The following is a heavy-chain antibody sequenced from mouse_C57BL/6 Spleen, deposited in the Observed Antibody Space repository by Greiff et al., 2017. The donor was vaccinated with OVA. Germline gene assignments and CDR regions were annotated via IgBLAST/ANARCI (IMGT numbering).Heavy chain of an antibody. V-gene: IGHV1-62-2*01. CDR2: FYPGSGSI. CDR1: GYTFTEYT. CDR3: ARHGTYYSNYYFDY. D-gene: IGHD2-5*01. Sequence: QVQLKESGAELVKPGASVKLSCKASGYTFTEYTIHWVKQRSGQGLEWIGWFYPGSGSIKYNEKFKDKATLTADKSSSTAYMELSSLTSEDSAVYVCARHGTYYSNYYFDYWGQGTTLTVSS. J-gene: IGHJ2*01.